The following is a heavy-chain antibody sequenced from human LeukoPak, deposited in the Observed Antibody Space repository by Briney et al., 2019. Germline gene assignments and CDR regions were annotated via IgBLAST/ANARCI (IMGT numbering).Heavy chain of an antibody. CDR2: ISYIGST. V-gene: IGHV4-59*08. CDR3: ARHGNHVGGIQLWLSLDY. J-gene: IGHJ4*02. CDR1: GVSISSFY. Sequence: SETLSLTCTVSGVSISSFYWSWIRQPPGKGLEWIGYISYIGSTNYNPSLKSRVTISVDTSKNQFSLKLSSVTAADTAVYYCARHGNHVGGIQLWLSLDYWGQGTLVTVSS. D-gene: IGHD5-18*01.